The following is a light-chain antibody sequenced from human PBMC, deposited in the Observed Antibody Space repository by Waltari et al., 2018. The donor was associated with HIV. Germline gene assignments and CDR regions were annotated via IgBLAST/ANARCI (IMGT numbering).Light chain of an antibody. V-gene: IGLV2-11*01. CDR3: CTYAAKYVL. CDR1: GSDVGNFNF. Sequence: QSALTQPRSVSGSPGQSVTISCPRTGSDVGNFNFVSLYQHLPAKAPKLLIYDVTKRPSGVPDRFSGSKSGDTASLTISGLQAEDEADYYCCTYAAKYVLFGGGTNLTVL. CDR2: DVT. J-gene: IGLJ2*01.